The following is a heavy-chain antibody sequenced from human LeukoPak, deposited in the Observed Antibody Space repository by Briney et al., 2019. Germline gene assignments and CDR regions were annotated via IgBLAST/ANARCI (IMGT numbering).Heavy chain of an antibody. CDR3: ARGSIAAQNNY. D-gene: IGHD6-6*01. Sequence: GGSLTLSCVVSGFTFNTYFMHWVRQSPGKGLVWVSHIDTDGSGTGYADSVKGRFIISRDNAKNTLYLQMNSLRAEDTAVYYCARGSIAAQNNYWGQGTLVTVSS. CDR2: IDTDGSGT. CDR1: GFTFNTYF. J-gene: IGHJ4*02. V-gene: IGHV3-74*01.